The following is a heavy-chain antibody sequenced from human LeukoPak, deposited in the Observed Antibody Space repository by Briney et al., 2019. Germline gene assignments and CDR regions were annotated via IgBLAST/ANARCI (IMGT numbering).Heavy chain of an antibody. V-gene: IGHV3-7*03. J-gene: IGHJ5*01. Sequence: GGSLRLSCAASGFIFSNNYMSWVRQAPGRGLEWLATIWPDGSEKRYVDSLRGRVTISRDNVERSLYLQMNSLRAEDTAVYYCAKLKGQVTTWDSWGLGIRVTLSS. CDR2: IWPDGSEK. D-gene: IGHD2-21*02. CDR1: GFIFSNNY. CDR3: AKLKGQVTTWDS.